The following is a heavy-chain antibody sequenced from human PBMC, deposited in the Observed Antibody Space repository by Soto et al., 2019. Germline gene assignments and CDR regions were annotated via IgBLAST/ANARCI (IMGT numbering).Heavy chain of an antibody. J-gene: IGHJ4*02. V-gene: IGHV1-46*03. CDR1: GYTFTSYY. CDR3: ARDFKHSQQWLNFDY. D-gene: IGHD6-19*01. Sequence: QVQLVQSGAEVKKPGASVKVSCKASGYTFTSYYMHWVRQAPGQGLEWMGIINPSGGSTSYAQKFQGRVNMTRDTSTSTVYMELSSLRSEDTAVYYCARDFKHSQQWLNFDYWGQGTLVTVSS. CDR2: INPSGGST.